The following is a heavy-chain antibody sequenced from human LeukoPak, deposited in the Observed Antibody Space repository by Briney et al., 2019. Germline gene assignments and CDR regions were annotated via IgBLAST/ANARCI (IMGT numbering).Heavy chain of an antibody. CDR3: ARRRCSGGSCSPFDY. CDR2: VFQSGTT. D-gene: IGHD2-15*01. J-gene: IGHJ4*02. V-gene: IGHV4-38-2*01. CDR1: GFPISSGYY. Sequence: SETLSLTCSVSGFPISSGYYWGWIRQSPGKGLEWIGSVFQSGTTHYNPSFQSRLTISVHTSKSQFSLKVSSVTAADTAIYYCARRRCSGGSCSPFDYWGQGSQVTVSS.